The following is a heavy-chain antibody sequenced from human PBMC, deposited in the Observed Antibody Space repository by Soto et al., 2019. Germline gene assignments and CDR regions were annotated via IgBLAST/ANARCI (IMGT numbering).Heavy chain of an antibody. CDR2: INSDGSST. Sequence: PGGSLRLSCAASGFTFSSYWMHWVRQAPGKGLVWVSRINSDGSSTSYADSVKGRFTISRDNAKNTLYLQMNSLRAEDTAVYYCARDPAGCGGSCYPPQWGQGTLVTVSS. CDR3: ARDPAGCGGSCYPPQ. CDR1: GFTFSSYW. D-gene: IGHD2-15*01. V-gene: IGHV3-74*01. J-gene: IGHJ4*02.